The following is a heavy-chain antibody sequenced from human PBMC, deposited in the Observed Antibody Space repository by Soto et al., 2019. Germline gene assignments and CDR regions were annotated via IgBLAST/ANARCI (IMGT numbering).Heavy chain of an antibody. J-gene: IGHJ6*02. D-gene: IGHD6-19*01. CDR1: GGTFSSYA. Sequence: GASVKVSCKASGGTFSSYAISWVRQAPGQGLEWMGGIIPIFGTANYAQKFQGRVTITADKSTSTAYMELSSLRSEDTAVYYCARVVAVAGNRGYYYYYGMDVWGQGTTVTVSS. CDR2: IIPIFGTA. CDR3: ARVVAVAGNRGYYYYYGMDV. V-gene: IGHV1-69*06.